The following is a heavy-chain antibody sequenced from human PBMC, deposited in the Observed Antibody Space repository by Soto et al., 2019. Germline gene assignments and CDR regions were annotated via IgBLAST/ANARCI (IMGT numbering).Heavy chain of an antibody. CDR1: GASIRSTDYY. J-gene: IGHJ5*02. CDR3: VRTAREGAVAPHWFDR. CDR2: VYYTGST. Sequence: TLSLTCTVSGASIRSTDYYWSWIRQAPGKGLEWIGYVYYTGSTYYNPSLMSRLTISVDTSKNQFSLKLTSVTAAETAVYYCVRTAREGAVAPHWFDRWGQGTQVTVS. V-gene: IGHV4-30-4*01. D-gene: IGHD2-21*02.